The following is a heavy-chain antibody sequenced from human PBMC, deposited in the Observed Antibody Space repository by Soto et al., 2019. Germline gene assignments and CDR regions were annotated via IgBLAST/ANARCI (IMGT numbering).Heavy chain of an antibody. Sequence: PGGSLRLSCAASGFTFSSYWMSWVRQAPGKGLEWVANIKQDGGEKYYVDSVKGRFTISRDNAKKSVFLQMNSLRDEDTAVYFCVRGRDLDRDMVHADLWGLGTLVTVSS. CDR1: GFTFSSYW. CDR2: IKQDGGEK. D-gene: IGHD5-18*01. J-gene: IGHJ5*02. CDR3: VRGRDLDRDMVHADL. V-gene: IGHV3-7*02.